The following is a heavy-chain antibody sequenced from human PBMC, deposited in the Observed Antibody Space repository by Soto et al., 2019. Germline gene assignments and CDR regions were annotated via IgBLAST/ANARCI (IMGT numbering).Heavy chain of an antibody. D-gene: IGHD6-13*01. J-gene: IGHJ6*02. CDR1: GFTFSSYG. Sequence: QVQLVESGGGVVQPGRSLRLSCAASGFTFSSYGMHWGRQAPGKGLEWVAVIWYDGSNKYYADSVKGRFTISRDNYKNTLYLQMTSIRSEAKDVYYCAREPDSSWPRMDVWGQGTTVTVSS. V-gene: IGHV3-33*01. CDR2: IWYDGSNK. CDR3: AREPDSSWPRMDV.